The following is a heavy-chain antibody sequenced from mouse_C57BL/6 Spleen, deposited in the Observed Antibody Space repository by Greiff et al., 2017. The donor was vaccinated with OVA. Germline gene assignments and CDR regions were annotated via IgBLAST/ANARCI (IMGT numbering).Heavy chain of an antibody. J-gene: IGHJ1*03. CDR1: GFTFSDYG. CDR3: ARYDYDV. CDR2: ISSGSSTI. D-gene: IGHD2-4*01. Sequence: EVMLVESGGGLVKPGGSLKLSCAASGFTFSDYGMHWVRQAPEKGLEWVAYISSGSSTIYYADTVKGRFTISRDNAKNTLFLHMTSLRSEDTAMYYCARYDYDVWGTGTTVTVSS. V-gene: IGHV5-17*01.